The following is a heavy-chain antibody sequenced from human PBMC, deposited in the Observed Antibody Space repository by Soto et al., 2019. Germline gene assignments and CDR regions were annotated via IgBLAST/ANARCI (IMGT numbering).Heavy chain of an antibody. V-gene: IGHV4-31*01. D-gene: IGHD3-10*01. J-gene: IGHJ4*02. CDR2: LYYSGST. CDR1: GGSISSGGYY. CDR3: ARGRGGYFDY. Sequence: QVQLQESGPGLVKPSQTLSLTCTVSGGSISSGGYYWRWLRQHPGKGLEWIWYLYYSGSTAYNPSLMRLFTRSVDTSKYEFSLKLSSVPAADTGVYYWARGRGGYFDYWGQGTLVTVSS.